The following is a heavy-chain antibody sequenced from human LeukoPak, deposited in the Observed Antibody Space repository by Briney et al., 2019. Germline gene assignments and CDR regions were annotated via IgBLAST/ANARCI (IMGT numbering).Heavy chain of an antibody. CDR1: GGSISSYY. D-gene: IGHD2-21*02. V-gene: IGHV4-4*07. CDR2: IYTSGST. Sequence: PSETLSLTCTVSGGSISSYYWSWIRQPAGKGLEWIGRIYTSGSTNYNPSLKSRVTMSVDTSKNQFSLKLSSVTAADTAVYYCARDREYCGGDCYGHWTNAFDIWGQGTMVTVSS. J-gene: IGHJ3*02. CDR3: ARDREYCGGDCYGHWTNAFDI.